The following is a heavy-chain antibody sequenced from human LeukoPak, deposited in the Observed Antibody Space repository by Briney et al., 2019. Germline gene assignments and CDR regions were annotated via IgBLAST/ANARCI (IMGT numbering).Heavy chain of an antibody. V-gene: IGHV3-7*01. J-gene: IGHJ4*02. CDR1: GFTFNKYW. CDR3: ARGDYGGNLFGYFDY. CDR2: IKTDGSQK. D-gene: IGHD4-23*01. Sequence: GGSLRLSCAASGFTFNKYWMTWVRQAPGKGLEWLATIKTDGSQKYYVDSVKGRFSISRDNAKNSLYLQMNSLRAEDTAVYYCARGDYGGNLFGYFDYWGQGTLVTVSS.